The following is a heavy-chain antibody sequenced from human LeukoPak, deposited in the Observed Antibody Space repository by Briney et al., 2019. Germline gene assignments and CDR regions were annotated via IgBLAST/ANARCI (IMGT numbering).Heavy chain of an antibody. J-gene: IGHJ4*02. CDR2: INPNSGGT. V-gene: IGHV1-2*06. CDR1: GYTFTGYY. Sequence: ASVKVSCKASGYTFTGYYMHWVRQAPGQGLEWMGRINPNSGGTNYAQKFQGRVTVTRDTSISTAYMELSRLRSDDTAVYYCARDLGDILTGYTFLDWGQGTLVTVSS. CDR3: ARDLGDILTGYTFLD. D-gene: IGHD3-9*01.